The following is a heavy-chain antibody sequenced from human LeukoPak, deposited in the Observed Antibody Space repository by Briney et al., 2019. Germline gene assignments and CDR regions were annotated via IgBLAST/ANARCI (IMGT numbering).Heavy chain of an antibody. V-gene: IGHV3-23*01. D-gene: IGHD5-18*01. CDR3: ARDHKGYSYGYRRGYSDYYYMDV. J-gene: IGHJ6*03. CDR2: ISGSGGST. Sequence: QTGGSLRLSCAASGFTFSSYAMSWVRQAPGKGLEWVSAISGSGGSTYYVDSVKGRFTISRDNSKNTLYLQMNSLRAEDTAVYYCARDHKGYSYGYRRGYSDYYYMDVWGKGTTVTVSS. CDR1: GFTFSSYA.